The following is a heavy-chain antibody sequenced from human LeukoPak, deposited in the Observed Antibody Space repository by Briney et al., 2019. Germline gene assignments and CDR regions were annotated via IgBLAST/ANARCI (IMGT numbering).Heavy chain of an antibody. CDR2: IKSKTDGGTT. J-gene: IGHJ3*02. V-gene: IGHV3-15*07. Sequence: GGSLRLSCAASGFTVSSNYMNWVRQAPGKGLEWVGRIKSKTDGGTTDYAAPVKGRFTISRDDSKNTLYLQMNSLKTEDTAVYYCTTDLGARDAFDIWGQGTMVTVSS. CDR1: GFTVSSNY. D-gene: IGHD1-26*01. CDR3: TTDLGARDAFDI.